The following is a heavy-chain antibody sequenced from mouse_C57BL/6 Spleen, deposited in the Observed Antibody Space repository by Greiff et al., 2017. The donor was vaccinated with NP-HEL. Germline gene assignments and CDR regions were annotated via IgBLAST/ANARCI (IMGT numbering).Heavy chain of an antibody. J-gene: IGHJ4*01. CDR3: ADGYYVDYYARDY. D-gene: IGHD2-3*01. CDR2: INPSNGGT. CDR1: GYTFTSSW. V-gene: IGHV1-53*01. Sequence: QVQLQQPGTELVKPGASVKLSCKASGYTFTSSWMHWVKQRPGQGLEWIGNINPSNGGTNYNEKLKSKATLTVDKSSSTAYMQLSSLTSEDSAVYYCADGYYVDYYARDYWGQGTSVTVSS.